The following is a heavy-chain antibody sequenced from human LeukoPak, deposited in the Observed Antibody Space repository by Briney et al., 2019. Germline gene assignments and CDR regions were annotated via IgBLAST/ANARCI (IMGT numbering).Heavy chain of an antibody. D-gene: IGHD3-9*01. CDR3: ARAPYDILTRLGAFDI. CDR2: IYYSGST. Sequence: SETLSLTCTASGVSISSYYWSWIRQPPGKGLDWIGHIYYSGSTNYNPSLKSRLTISVDTSKNQFSLKLSSVTAADTAVYYCARAPYDILTRLGAFDIWGQGTMVTVSS. CDR1: GVSISSYY. J-gene: IGHJ3*02. V-gene: IGHV4-59*01.